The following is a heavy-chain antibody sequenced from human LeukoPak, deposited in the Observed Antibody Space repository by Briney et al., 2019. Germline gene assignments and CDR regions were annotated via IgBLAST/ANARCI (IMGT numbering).Heavy chain of an antibody. CDR3: AKSDSSSWIYFDY. J-gene: IGHJ4*02. Sequence: ASVKVSCKASGGTFSSYAISWVRQAPGQGLEWMGGIIPIFGTANYAQKFQGRVTITADKSTSTVYMELSSLRSGDTAVYYCAKSDSSSWIYFDYWGQGTLVTVSS. CDR2: IIPIFGTA. V-gene: IGHV1-69*06. D-gene: IGHD6-13*01. CDR1: GGTFSSYA.